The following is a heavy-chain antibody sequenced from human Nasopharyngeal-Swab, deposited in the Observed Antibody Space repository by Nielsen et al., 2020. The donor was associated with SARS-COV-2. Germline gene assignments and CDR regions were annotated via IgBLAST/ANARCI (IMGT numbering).Heavy chain of an antibody. D-gene: IGHD6-19*01. J-gene: IGHJ6*02. CDR3: ARVPPIAVAGKGVDA. Sequence: GSLRLSCAVYGGSFSGYYWSWIRQPPGKGLEWIGEINHSGSTNYNPSLKSRVTISVDTSKNQFSLKLSSVTAADTAVYYCARVPPIAVAGKGVDAWGQGTTVTVSS. CDR2: INHSGST. CDR1: GGSFSGYY. V-gene: IGHV4-34*01.